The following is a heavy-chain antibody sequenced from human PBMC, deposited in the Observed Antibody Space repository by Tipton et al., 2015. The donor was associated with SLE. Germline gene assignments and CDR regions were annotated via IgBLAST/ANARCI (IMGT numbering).Heavy chain of an antibody. Sequence: TLSLTCAVYGDSFSGYYWSWIRQPPGKGLEWIGEVYHSGSTYYNPSLKSRVTISVDTSKNQFSLKLSSVTAADTAVYYCASGVAARMGYWGQGTLVTVSS. CDR1: GDSFSGYY. CDR2: VYHSGST. J-gene: IGHJ4*02. D-gene: IGHD6-13*01. CDR3: ASGVAARMGY. V-gene: IGHV4-34*01.